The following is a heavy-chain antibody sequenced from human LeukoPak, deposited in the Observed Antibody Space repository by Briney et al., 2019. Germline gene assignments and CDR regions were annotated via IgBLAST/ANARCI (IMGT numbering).Heavy chain of an antibody. CDR2: ISAYNGNT. V-gene: IGHV1-18*01. J-gene: IGHJ4*02. Sequence: ASVKVSCKASGYTFTRYGISWVRQAPGQGLEWMGWISAYNGNTNYAPKLQGRVTMTTDTSTSTAYMELRSLRSDGTAVYYCARDYDYCDSSGYYRYFDYWGQGALVTVSS. CDR3: ARDYDYCDSSGYYRYFDY. D-gene: IGHD3-22*01. CDR1: GYTFTRYG.